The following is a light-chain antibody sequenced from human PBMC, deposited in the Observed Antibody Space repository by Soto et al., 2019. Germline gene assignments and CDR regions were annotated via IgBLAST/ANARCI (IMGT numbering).Light chain of an antibody. V-gene: IGKV4-1*01. CDR3: QQYYSTRPT. CDR1: QSVLYSSNNKNY. Sequence: DIVMIQSPDSLAVSLGERATINCKSSQSVLYSSNNKNYVAWYQQKPGQPPKLLIYRASTRESGVPDRFSGSGSVTEFTLTISSLQAEDVAVYYCQQYYSTRPTFGQGTKVEIK. J-gene: IGKJ1*01. CDR2: RAS.